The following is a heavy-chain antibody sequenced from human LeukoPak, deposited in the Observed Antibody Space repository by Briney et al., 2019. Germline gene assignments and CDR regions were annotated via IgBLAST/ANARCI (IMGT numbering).Heavy chain of an antibody. CDR3: AELGITMIGGV. J-gene: IGHJ6*04. Sequence: GGSLRLSCAASGFTFSDTWMHWVRQAPGEGLVWVSRIRSDGSDTRYAESVKGRFTISRDDAKNSLYLQMNSLRAEDTAVYYCAELGITMIGGVWGKGTTVTISS. CDR1: GFTFSDTW. D-gene: IGHD3-10*02. CDR2: IRSDGSDT. V-gene: IGHV3-74*01.